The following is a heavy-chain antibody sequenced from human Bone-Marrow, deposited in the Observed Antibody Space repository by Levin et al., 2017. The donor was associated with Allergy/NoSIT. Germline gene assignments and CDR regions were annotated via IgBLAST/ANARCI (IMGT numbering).Heavy chain of an antibody. CDR1: GFTFSSYA. D-gene: IGHD3-10*01. J-gene: IGHJ5*02. CDR2: ISYDGSNK. Sequence: GGSLRLSCAASGFTFSSYAMHWVRQAPGKGLEWVAVISYDGSNKYYADSVKGRFTISRDNSKNTLYLQMNSLRAEDTAVYYCASNYYGSGSYYNNWFDPGGQGTLVTVSA. V-gene: IGHV3-30-3*01. CDR3: ASNYYGSGSYYNNWFDP.